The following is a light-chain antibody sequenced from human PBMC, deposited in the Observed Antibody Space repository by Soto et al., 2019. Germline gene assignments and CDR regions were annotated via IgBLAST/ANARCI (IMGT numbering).Light chain of an antibody. CDR3: SSYTTSAPHV. Sequence: QSVLTQPASVSGSPGQSITISCSGTSSDVGGYNYVSWYQQYPGKAPKLVIYDVRDRTSGGSSRSSGSKAGNTTLLTISGVQAEDEAYYYCSSYTTSAPHVFGTGTKVTVL. V-gene: IGLV2-14*01. J-gene: IGLJ1*01. CDR2: DVR. CDR1: SSDVGGYNY.